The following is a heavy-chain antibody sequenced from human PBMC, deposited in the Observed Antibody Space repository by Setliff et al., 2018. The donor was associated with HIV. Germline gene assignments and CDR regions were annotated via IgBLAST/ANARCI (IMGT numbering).Heavy chain of an antibody. CDR1: GFTFSSYV. J-gene: IGHJ4*02. CDR2: MSTGGDIK. V-gene: IGHV3-30-3*01. Sequence: GGSLRLSCAATGFTFSSYVLHWVRQAPGKGLEWVAVMSTGGDIKIYADSVKGRFTIFRDNAKNSVFLQMNSLRAEDTAVYYCARFRLYHYSNKVDYWGQGTLVTVSS. D-gene: IGHD4-4*01. CDR3: ARFRLYHYSNKVDY.